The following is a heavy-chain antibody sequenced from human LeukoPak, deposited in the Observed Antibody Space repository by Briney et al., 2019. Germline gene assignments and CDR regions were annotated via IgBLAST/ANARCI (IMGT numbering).Heavy chain of an antibody. Sequence: ASVKVSFKVSGYTLTELSMHWVRQAPGQGLEWMGWISPNSGAINYLQKFQGRITMTRDTSISTAYMELSSLRSDDTATYYCARFGEASLDYWGQGTLVTVSS. D-gene: IGHD3-10*01. CDR1: GYTLTELS. J-gene: IGHJ4*02. CDR3: ARFGEASLDY. V-gene: IGHV1-2*02. CDR2: ISPNSGAI.